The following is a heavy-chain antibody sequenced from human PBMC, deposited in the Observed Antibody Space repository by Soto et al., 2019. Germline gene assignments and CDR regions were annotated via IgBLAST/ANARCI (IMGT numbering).Heavy chain of an antibody. V-gene: IGHV1-69*01. D-gene: IGHD3-10*01. Sequence: QVQLVQSGAEVKKPGSSVKVSCKASGGTFSNYGISWVRQAPGQGLEWMGGIIPILGRTNYAQKFQGGVTITADESTSAAYMELSSLRSEDTAVYYCARGRFGELPPDAFDIWGQGTLVTVSS. CDR1: GGTFSNYG. J-gene: IGHJ3*02. CDR3: ARGRFGELPPDAFDI. CDR2: IIPILGRT.